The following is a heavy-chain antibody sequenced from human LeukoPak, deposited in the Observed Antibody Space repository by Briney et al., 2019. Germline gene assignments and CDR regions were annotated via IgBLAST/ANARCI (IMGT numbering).Heavy chain of an antibody. J-gene: IGHJ6*02. Sequence: SETLSLTCTVSGGSISSYYWSWIRQPPGKGLEWIGYIYYSGSTNYNPSLKSRVTISVDTSKNQFSLKLSSVTAADTAVYYCARDLGPTVTTAGYYYYYGMDVWGQGTTVTVSS. CDR2: IYYSGST. D-gene: IGHD4-17*01. CDR1: GGSISSYY. CDR3: ARDLGPTVTTAGYYYYYGMDV. V-gene: IGHV4-59*01.